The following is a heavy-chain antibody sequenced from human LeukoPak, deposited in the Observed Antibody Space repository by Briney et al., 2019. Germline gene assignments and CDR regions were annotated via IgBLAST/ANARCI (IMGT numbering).Heavy chain of an antibody. V-gene: IGHV3-23*01. D-gene: IGHD6-13*01. CDR1: GFSFSSYA. CDR2: IIGSGYTT. CDR3: AKDRVSGAFDI. Sequence: GGSLRLSCAASGFSFSSYAMGWVRQAPGKGLEWVSGIIGSGYTTIHADSVKGRFTVSRDNSKNTLYLQMNSLRAEDTATYYCAKDRVSGAFDIWGQGTTVTVSS. J-gene: IGHJ3*02.